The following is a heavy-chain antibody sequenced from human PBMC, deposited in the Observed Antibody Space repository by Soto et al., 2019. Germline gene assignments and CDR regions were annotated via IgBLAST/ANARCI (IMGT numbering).Heavy chain of an antibody. D-gene: IGHD3-10*01. Sequence: QVQLVESGGGVVQPERSLTLSCAASGFTFSSYGMHWVRQAPGKGQEWVAVIWHDGMNKYYADSVRGRFTISRDNSKNTLYLQMNSLRAEDTAVYYCARDRGSDDPIDYWGQGTLVTVSS. J-gene: IGHJ4*02. V-gene: IGHV3-33*01. CDR1: GFTFSSYG. CDR3: ARDRGSDDPIDY. CDR2: IWHDGMNK.